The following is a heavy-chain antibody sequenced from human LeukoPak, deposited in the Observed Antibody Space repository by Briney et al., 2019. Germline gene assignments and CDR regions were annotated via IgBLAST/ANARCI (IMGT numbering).Heavy chain of an antibody. D-gene: IGHD2-15*01. V-gene: IGHV1-46*01. CDR1: GYTFTSYY. CDR2: INPSGGST. CDR3: ASVLGYCSGGSCYKHFDY. Sequence: ASVKVSCKASGYTFTSYYMHWVRQAPGQGLEWMGIINPSGGSTSYAQKFQGRVTMTRDMSTSTVYMELSSLRSEDTAVYCCASVLGYCSGGSCYKHFDYWGQGTLVTVSS. J-gene: IGHJ4*02.